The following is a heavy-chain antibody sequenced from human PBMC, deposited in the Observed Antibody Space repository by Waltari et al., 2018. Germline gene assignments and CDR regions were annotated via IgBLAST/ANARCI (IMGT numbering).Heavy chain of an antibody. V-gene: IGHV4-4*02. Sequence: QVQLQVSGPGLVKPSGTLSLTCAVPGGSISSSNWWSWVRKPPGKGLEWIGEIYHSGCTNYTPSLKSRVTISVDKSKNQFSLKLSSLTAAGTAVDYCARVDSNYVYWGQGTLVTVSS. CDR1: GGSISSSNW. J-gene: IGHJ4*02. CDR2: IYHSGCT. CDR3: ARVDSNYVY. D-gene: IGHD4-4*01.